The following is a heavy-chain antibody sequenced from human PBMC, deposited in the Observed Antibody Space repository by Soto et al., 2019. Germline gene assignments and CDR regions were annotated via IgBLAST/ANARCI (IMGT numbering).Heavy chain of an antibody. CDR3: ARDTYYYDSSGYFFDY. CDR1: GFTFSSYG. J-gene: IGHJ4*02. D-gene: IGHD3-22*01. V-gene: IGHV3-33*01. CDR2: IWYDGSNK. Sequence: GGSLRLSCAAPGFTFSSYGMHWVRQAPGKGLEWVAVIWYDGSNKYYADSVKGRFTISRDNSKNTLYLQMNSLRAEDTAVYYCARDTYYYDSSGYFFDYWGQGALVTVSS.